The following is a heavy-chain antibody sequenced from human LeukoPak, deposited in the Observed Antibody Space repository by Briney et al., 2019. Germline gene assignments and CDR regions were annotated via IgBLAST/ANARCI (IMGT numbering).Heavy chain of an antibody. CDR1: GFTFSGSA. Sequence: PGGSLKLSCAASGFTFSGSAMHWVRQASGKGLEWVGRIRSKANSYATAYAASGKGRFPISRDDSKNTAYLQMNSLKTEDTAVYYCTRHSAIAVAGYYYYYMDVWGKGTTVTISS. J-gene: IGHJ6*03. CDR3: TRHSAIAVAGYYYYYMDV. D-gene: IGHD6-19*01. V-gene: IGHV3-73*01. CDR2: IRSKANSYAT.